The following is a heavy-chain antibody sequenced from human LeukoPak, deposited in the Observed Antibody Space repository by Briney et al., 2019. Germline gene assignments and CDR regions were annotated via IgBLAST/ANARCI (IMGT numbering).Heavy chain of an antibody. Sequence: GGSLRLSCAASGFTFSRYEMIWVRQAPGKGLEWVSYISGSGTTIYYADSVKGRSTISRDNAKNSLYLQTNSLRAEDTAVYYCARGDCSDGTCYPGDNWGQGTLVTVSS. J-gene: IGHJ4*02. CDR3: ARGDCSDGTCYPGDN. CDR2: ISGSGTTI. CDR1: GFTFSRYE. D-gene: IGHD2-15*01. V-gene: IGHV3-48*03.